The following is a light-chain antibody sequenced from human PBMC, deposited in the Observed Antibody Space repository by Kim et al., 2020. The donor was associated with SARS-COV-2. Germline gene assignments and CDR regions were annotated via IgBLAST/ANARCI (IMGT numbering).Light chain of an antibody. CDR3: QTWGTGIWV. CDR1: SGDRSNA. Sequence: SVKPTCTPRSGDRSNALTWHPHHPEKAPRYFMQVNSDGSHFKEDGISHLFSCSCSGAEPYLTNSILQSEDEADYYFQTWGTGIWVFGGGTKLTVL. V-gene: IGLV4-69*01. CDR2: VNSDGSH. J-gene: IGLJ3*02.